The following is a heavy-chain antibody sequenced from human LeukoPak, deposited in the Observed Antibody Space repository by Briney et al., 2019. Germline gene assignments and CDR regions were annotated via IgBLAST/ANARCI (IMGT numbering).Heavy chain of an antibody. CDR1: GYTFAAHH. D-gene: IGHD3-10*01. Sequence: ASVKVSCKASGYTFAAHHIHWVRQAPGQGLEWMGWILPDGRDTKYSQKFQDRMTLTTDTSTKTAYMELSRLKPDDTAVYYCSGRYGPGPVWGQGTLISASP. V-gene: IGHV1-2*02. CDR2: ILPDGRDT. CDR3: SGRYGPGPV. J-gene: IGHJ4*02.